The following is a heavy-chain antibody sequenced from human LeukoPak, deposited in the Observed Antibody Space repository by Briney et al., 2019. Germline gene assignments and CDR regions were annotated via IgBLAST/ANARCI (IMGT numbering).Heavy chain of an antibody. CDR1: GYSFTGCY. Sequence: GSVAVSCKASGYSFTGCYRQWVRQAPGQGLEGMGWINPNSGGTNYAQKFQGRVTMTRDTSISTAYMELSRLRSDETAVYYCATALYYSGSASYHWFDPWGQGTLVTVSS. V-gene: IGHV1-2*02. D-gene: IGHD3-10*01. CDR2: INPNSGGT. J-gene: IGHJ5*02. CDR3: ATALYYSGSASYHWFDP.